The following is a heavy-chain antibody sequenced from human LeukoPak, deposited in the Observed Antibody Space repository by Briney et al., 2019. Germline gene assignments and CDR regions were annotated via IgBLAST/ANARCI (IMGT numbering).Heavy chain of an antibody. V-gene: IGHV4-59*08. D-gene: IGHD4-11*01. Sequence: PSETLSLTCTVSGGSISSYYWSWIRQPPGKGLEWIGYIYYSGSTNYNPSLKSRVTISVDTSKNQFSLKLSSVTAADTAVYYCARATTVTTRWFDPWGQGTLVTVSS. CDR1: GGSISSYY. J-gene: IGHJ5*02. CDR2: IYYSGST. CDR3: ARATTVTTRWFDP.